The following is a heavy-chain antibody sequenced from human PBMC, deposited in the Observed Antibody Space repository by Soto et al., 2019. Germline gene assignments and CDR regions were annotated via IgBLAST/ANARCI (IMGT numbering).Heavy chain of an antibody. CDR1: GGTFSSYA. V-gene: IGHV1-69*12. CDR2: LIPIFGTA. D-gene: IGHD3-3*01. CDR3: ARGPTIFGVVIVGGWFDP. J-gene: IGHJ5*02. Sequence: QVQLVQSGAEVKKPGSSVKVSCKASGGTFSSYAISWVRQAPGQGLEWMGGLIPIFGTANYAQKFQGRVTITADESTSTAYMELSSLRSEDTAVYYCARGPTIFGVVIVGGWFDPWGQGTLVTVSS.